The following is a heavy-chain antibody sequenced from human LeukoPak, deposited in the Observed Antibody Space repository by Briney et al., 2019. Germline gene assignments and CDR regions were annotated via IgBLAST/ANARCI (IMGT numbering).Heavy chain of an antibody. Sequence: SETPSLTCAVFGVSFSGHYWTWIRQPPGKGLEWVGEISHSGSTNYNPSLKSRVTISIDTSKNRFSVKLSSVTAADTAVYYCARGGSWFSGDPNIAVAGPVGFWGQGTLVTVSS. CDR2: ISHSGST. J-gene: IGHJ4*02. D-gene: IGHD6-19*01. CDR1: GVSFSGHY. V-gene: IGHV4-34*01. CDR3: ARGGSWFSGDPNIAVAGPVGF.